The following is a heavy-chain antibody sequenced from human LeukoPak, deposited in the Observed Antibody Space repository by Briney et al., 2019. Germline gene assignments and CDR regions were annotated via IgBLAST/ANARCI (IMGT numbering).Heavy chain of an antibody. D-gene: IGHD3-22*01. J-gene: IGHJ4*02. CDR1: GFTVSNTH. CDR2: MDDGDKE. Sequence: GGSLRLSCAAFGFTVSNTHMSWARQVPGKGLEWVTVMDDGDKEFYADSVKGRFTISRDNSKNTLYLQMNSLRVDDTAMYHCAGGHSSGMIHYWGQGILVTVSS. V-gene: IGHV3-53*01. CDR3: AGGHSSGMIHY.